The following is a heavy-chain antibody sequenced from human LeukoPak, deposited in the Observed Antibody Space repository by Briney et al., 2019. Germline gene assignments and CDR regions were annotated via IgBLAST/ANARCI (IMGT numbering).Heavy chain of an antibody. CDR3: AREGPTYYYDSSGPGYFDY. Sequence: GGSLRLSCAASGFTVSSNYMSWVRQAPGKGLEWVSVIYSGGSTYYADSVKGRFTISRDNSKNTLYLQMNSLRAEDTAVYYCAREGPTYYYDSSGPGYFDYWGQGTLVTVSS. CDR1: GFTVSSNY. J-gene: IGHJ4*02. V-gene: IGHV3-53*01. CDR2: IYSGGST. D-gene: IGHD3-22*01.